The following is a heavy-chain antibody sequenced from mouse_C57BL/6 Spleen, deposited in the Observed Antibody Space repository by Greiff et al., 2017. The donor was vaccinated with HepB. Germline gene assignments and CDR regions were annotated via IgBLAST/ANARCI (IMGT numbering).Heavy chain of an antibody. CDR2: ISSGSSTI. CDR1: GFTFSDYG. CDR3: ARRSFYGNYGYFDV. Sequence: EVQLVESGGGLVKPGGSLKLSCAASGFTFSDYGMHRVRQAPEKGLEWVAYISSGSSTIYYADTVKGRFTISRDNAKNTLFLQMTSLRSEDTAMYYCARRSFYGNYGYFDVWGTGTTVTVSS. V-gene: IGHV5-17*01. D-gene: IGHD2-1*01. J-gene: IGHJ1*03.